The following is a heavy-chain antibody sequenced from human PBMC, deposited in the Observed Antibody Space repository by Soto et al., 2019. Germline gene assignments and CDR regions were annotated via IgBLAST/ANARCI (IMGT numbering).Heavy chain of an antibody. CDR2: IYYSGST. CDR1: GGSISSSSYY. Sequence: SATPSLTCTVSGGSISSSSYYWGWIRQPPGKGLEWIGSIYYSGSTYYNPSLKSRVTISVDTSKNQFSLKLSSVTAADTAVYYCARPMVDYYYYGMDVWGQGTTVTVSS. CDR3: ARPMVDYYYYGMDV. J-gene: IGHJ6*02. V-gene: IGHV4-39*01. D-gene: IGHD3-10*01.